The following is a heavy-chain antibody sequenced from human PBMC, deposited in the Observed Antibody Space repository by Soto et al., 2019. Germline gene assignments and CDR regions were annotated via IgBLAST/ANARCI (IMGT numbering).Heavy chain of an antibody. D-gene: IGHD1-26*01. Sequence: LSCASSRLRFNISAIAVSLQTPGKGLEWVSDIIDSGGSTYYADAVKGRFTISRDNSKSTLYLQMNSLRAEDTAVYYCGKGRSYYYYYGVDVWGQGTTVTVSS. V-gene: IGHV3-23*01. CDR1: RLRFNISA. J-gene: IGHJ6*02. CDR2: IIDSGGST. CDR3: GKGRSYYYYYGVDV.